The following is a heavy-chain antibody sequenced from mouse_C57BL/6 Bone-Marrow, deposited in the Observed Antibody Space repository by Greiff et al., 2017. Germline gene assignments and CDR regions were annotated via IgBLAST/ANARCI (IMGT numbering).Heavy chain of an antibody. CDR1: GFNIKDDY. V-gene: IGHV14-4*01. J-gene: IGHJ3*01. CDR2: IDPENGYT. CDR3: TRIAY. Sequence: DVKLVESGAELVRPGASVKLSCTASGFNIKDDYMHWVKQRPEQGLEWIGWIDPENGYTEYASKFQGKATITVDTSSNTAYLQLSSLTSEDTAVYYCTRIAYWGQGTLVTVSA.